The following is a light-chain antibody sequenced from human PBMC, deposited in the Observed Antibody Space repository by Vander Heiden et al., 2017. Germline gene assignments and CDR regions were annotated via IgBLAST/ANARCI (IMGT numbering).Light chain of an antibody. V-gene: IGLV3-1*01. CDR1: KLGDRY. Sequence: SYELTQPPSVSVSTGQTARITCSGDKLGDRYACWHQQKPGQSPVLVIYQESKRRSGIPERFSGSSSGNTATLTISGTQAMAEADYYCQAWNSSTVVFGGGTKLTVL. CDR2: QES. J-gene: IGLJ2*01. CDR3: QAWNSSTVV.